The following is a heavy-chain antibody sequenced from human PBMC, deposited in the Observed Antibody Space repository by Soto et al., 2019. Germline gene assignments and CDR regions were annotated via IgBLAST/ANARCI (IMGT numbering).Heavy chain of an antibody. Sequence: SETLSLTCTVSGASISNYYWSLIRQPPGKGLEWIGYIYHSGSTDYNPSLKSRVTISLDTSKNQFSLNLRSLTAADTAMYYCASTPQYSSGWYDFWGQGTLVTVSS. CDR3: ASTPQYSSGWYDF. J-gene: IGHJ5*01. CDR2: IYHSGST. CDR1: GASISNYY. D-gene: IGHD3-22*01. V-gene: IGHV4-59*01.